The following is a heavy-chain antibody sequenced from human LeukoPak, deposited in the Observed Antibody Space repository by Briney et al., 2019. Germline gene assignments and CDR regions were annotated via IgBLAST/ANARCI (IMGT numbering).Heavy chain of an antibody. CDR3: TRGLVV. D-gene: IGHD2-15*01. CDR1: GFTFSEFE. CDR2: ISSGGTTI. V-gene: IGHV3-48*03. J-gene: IGHJ4*02. Sequence: GGSLRLSCAASGFTFSEFEMNWVRQAPGKGLEWVSDISSGGTTIFYADSVKGRFTISRDNAKNSLYLQMNSLRNEDTAIYYCTRGLVVWGQGALVTVSS.